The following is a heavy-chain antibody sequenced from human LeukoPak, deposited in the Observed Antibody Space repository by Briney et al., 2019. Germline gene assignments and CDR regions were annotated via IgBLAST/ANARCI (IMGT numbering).Heavy chain of an antibody. V-gene: IGHV4-4*07. J-gene: IGHJ5*02. Sequence: SETLSLTCTVSGDSISSYYWNWIRQPAGKGLEWIGRIYISGSTYYNPSLKSRVSMSVDTSKNQFSLKLSSVTAADTAVYYCARDRLAARHVGGYFDPWGQGTLVTVSS. CDR2: IYISGST. D-gene: IGHD6-6*01. CDR1: GDSISSYY. CDR3: ARDRLAARHVGGYFDP.